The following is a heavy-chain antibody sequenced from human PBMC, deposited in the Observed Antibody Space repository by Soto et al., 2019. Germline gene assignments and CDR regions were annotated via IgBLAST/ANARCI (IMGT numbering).Heavy chain of an antibody. CDR3: ARARLSRSWWFDP. J-gene: IGHJ5*02. Sequence: PSETLSPTCRVSGGSISSYYWSWIRQPPGKGLEWIGYIYYSGSTNYNPSLKSRVTISVDTSKNQFSLKLSSVTAADTAVYYCARARLSRSWWFDPWGQGTLVTVSS. V-gene: IGHV4-59*01. CDR2: IYYSGST. D-gene: IGHD3-10*01. CDR1: GGSISSYY.